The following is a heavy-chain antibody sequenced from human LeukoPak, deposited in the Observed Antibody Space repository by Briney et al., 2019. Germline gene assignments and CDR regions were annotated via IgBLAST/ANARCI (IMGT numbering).Heavy chain of an antibody. CDR2: MKQDGREK. CDR1: GFIFSNYW. V-gene: IGHV3-7*01. Sequence: GGSLRLSCVASGFIFSNYWISWVRQVPGKGLEWVANMKQDGREKYLVDSVKGRFTISRDNAKNSVYLQMNSLTDEDTAVYYCARDGVFRSSAPDYWGQGTLVTVSS. CDR3: ARDGVFRSSAPDY. J-gene: IGHJ4*02. D-gene: IGHD6-6*01.